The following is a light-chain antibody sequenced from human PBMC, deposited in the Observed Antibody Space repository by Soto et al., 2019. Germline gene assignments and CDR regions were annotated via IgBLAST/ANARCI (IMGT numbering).Light chain of an antibody. CDR1: QGISSY. CDR3: QKYSSVIT. CDR2: AAS. J-gene: IGKJ5*01. Sequence: DIQMTQSPSSLSASVGDRVTITCRASQGISSYLAWYQQKLGKVPKLLISAASTLQSGVPSRFSGSGSVTDFTLTISSLQPEDVATYYCQKYSSVITFGQGTRLETK. V-gene: IGKV1-27*01.